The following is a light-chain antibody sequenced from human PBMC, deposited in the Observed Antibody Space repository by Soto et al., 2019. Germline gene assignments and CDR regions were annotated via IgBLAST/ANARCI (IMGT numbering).Light chain of an antibody. V-gene: IGKV4-1*01. CDR3: QQYYSTLMVT. J-gene: IGKJ3*01. Sequence: DIVMTQSPDSLAVSLGERATINCKSSQRVLYSSNNKNYLAWYQQKPGQPPKLLIYWASTRESGVPDRFSGSGSGTDFTLTISSLQAEDVAVYYCQQYYSTLMVTFGPGTKVDIK. CDR2: WAS. CDR1: QRVLYSSNNKNY.